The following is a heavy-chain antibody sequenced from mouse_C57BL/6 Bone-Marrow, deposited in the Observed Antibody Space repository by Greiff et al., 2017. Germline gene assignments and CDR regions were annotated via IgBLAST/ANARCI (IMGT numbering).Heavy chain of an antibody. CDR1: GYSITSGYY. CDR3: ARNYDDYSYYFDY. V-gene: IGHV3-6*01. Sequence: EVKLQESGPGLVKPSQSLSLTCSVTGYSITSGYYWNWIRQFPGNKLEWMGYISYDGSNNYNPSLKNRISITRDTSKNQFFLKLNSVTTEDTATYYCARNYDDYSYYFDYWGQGTTLTVSS. J-gene: IGHJ2*01. CDR2: ISYDGSN. D-gene: IGHD2-3*01.